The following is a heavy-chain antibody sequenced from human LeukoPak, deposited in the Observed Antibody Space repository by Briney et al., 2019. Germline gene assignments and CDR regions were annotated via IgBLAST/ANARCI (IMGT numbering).Heavy chain of an antibody. CDR2: IYYSGST. CDR3: ARSDRGYSGYENDAFDI. Sequence: SETLSLTCTVSGGSISSYYWSWIRRPPGKGLEWIGYIYYSGSTNYNPSLKSRVTISVDTSKNQFSLKLSSVTAADTAVYYCARSDRGYSGYENDAFDIWGQGTMVTVSS. CDR1: GGSISSYY. D-gene: IGHD5-12*01. V-gene: IGHV4-59*01. J-gene: IGHJ3*02.